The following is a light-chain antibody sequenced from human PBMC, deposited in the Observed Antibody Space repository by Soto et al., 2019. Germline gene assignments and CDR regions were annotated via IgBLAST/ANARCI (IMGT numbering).Light chain of an antibody. V-gene: IGKV1-9*01. CDR3: QQVDSYPRT. Sequence: IHLTHSPSSLSASLGDIVTVTFRASQGIGTYLVWYQQKSGKAPTVLIYASSTLQTGVPSRFSGSGSGTDFSLTISSLHPEDVATYYCQQVDSYPRTFGQGTKVDIK. CDR1: QGIGTY. J-gene: IGKJ1*01. CDR2: ASS.